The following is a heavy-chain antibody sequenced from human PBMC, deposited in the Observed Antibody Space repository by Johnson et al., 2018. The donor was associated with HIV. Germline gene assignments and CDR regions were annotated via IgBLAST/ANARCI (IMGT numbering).Heavy chain of an antibody. V-gene: IGHV3-30*03. CDR1: GFTFSSYD. J-gene: IGHJ3*02. Sequence: QVQLVESGGGVVQPGRSLRLSCAASGFTFSSYDMHWVRQAPGKGLEWVAVISYDGSNKYDADSVKGRFTISRDNSKNTLYLQMNSLKTEDTAVYYCTTDFPGWEPHPWAFDIWGQGTMVTVSS. D-gene: IGHD1-26*01. CDR3: TTDFPGWEPHPWAFDI. CDR2: ISYDGSNK.